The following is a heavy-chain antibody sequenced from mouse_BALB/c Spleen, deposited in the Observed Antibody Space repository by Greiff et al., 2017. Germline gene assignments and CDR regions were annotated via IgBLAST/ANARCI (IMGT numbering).Heavy chain of an antibody. CDR2: IDPENGNT. CDR1: GFNIKDYY. J-gene: IGHJ2*01. Sequence: EVQLQQSGAELVRPGALVKLSCKASGFNIKDYYMHWVKQRPEQGLEWIGWIDPENGNTIYDPKFQGKASITADTSSNTAYLQLSSLTSEDTAVYYCARAEGATVVATRFDYWGQGTTLTVSS. V-gene: IGHV14-1*02. CDR3: ARAEGATVVATRFDY. D-gene: IGHD1-1*01.